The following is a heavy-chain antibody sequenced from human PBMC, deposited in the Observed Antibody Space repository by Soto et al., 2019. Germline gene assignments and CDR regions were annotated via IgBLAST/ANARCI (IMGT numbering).Heavy chain of an antibody. CDR3: ARGYRQSGYSSSWVFDY. CDR1: GGSINSGGYY. J-gene: IGHJ4*02. CDR2: MYYSGST. D-gene: IGHD6-13*01. Sequence: QVQLRESGPGLVKPSQTLSLTCTVSGGSINSGGYYWNWIRQHPGKGLKWIGYMYYSGSTYYNPSPRSRVIIPADSSESYFPLKLRSVTAAAAAVYFCARGYRQSGYSSSWVFDYWGQGTLVNVSS. V-gene: IGHV4-31*03.